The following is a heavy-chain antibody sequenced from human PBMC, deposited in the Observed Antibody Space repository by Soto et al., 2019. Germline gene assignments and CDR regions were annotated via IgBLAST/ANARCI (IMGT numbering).Heavy chain of an antibody. V-gene: IGHV1-18*01. J-gene: IGHJ4*02. Sequence: RASVKVSCKASGYTFTTYGISWVRQAPGQGLEWMGWISAYNGNTNYAQNLPGRVTMTTDTSTSTAYMELRSLRSDDTAVYYCARFYASGSYPYDYWGQGTLVTVSS. D-gene: IGHD3-10*01. CDR2: ISAYNGNT. CDR3: ARFYASGSYPYDY. CDR1: GYTFTTYG.